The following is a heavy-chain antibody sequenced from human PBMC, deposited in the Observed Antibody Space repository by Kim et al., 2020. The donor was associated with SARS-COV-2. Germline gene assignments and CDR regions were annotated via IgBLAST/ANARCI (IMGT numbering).Heavy chain of an antibody. CDR1: GYTFTSYG. Sequence: ASVKVSCKASGYTFTSYGISWVRQAPGQGLEWMGWISAYNGNTNYAQKLQGRVTMTTDTSTSTAYMELRSLRSDDTAVYYCARGTLEIGYCSSTSCYKGGFDYWGQGTLVTVSS. V-gene: IGHV1-18*01. CDR2: ISAYNGNT. D-gene: IGHD2-2*02. J-gene: IGHJ4*02. CDR3: ARGTLEIGYCSSTSCYKGGFDY.